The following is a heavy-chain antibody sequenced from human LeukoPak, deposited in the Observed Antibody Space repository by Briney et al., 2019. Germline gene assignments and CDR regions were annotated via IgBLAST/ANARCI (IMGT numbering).Heavy chain of an antibody. CDR3: ARLYYDSSGYYPRYFDC. CDR1: GFTVSSNY. D-gene: IGHD3-22*01. CDR2: IYSGGST. Sequence: GGSLRLSCAASGFTVSSNYMSWVRQAPGKGLEWVSVIYSGGSTYYADSVEGRFTISRDNSKNTLYLQMNSLRAEDTAVYYCARLYYDSSGYYPRYFDCWGQGTLVTVSS. V-gene: IGHV3-53*01. J-gene: IGHJ4*02.